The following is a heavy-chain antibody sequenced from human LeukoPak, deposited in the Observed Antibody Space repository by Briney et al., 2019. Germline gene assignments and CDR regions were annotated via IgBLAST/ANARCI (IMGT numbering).Heavy chain of an antibody. D-gene: IGHD4-11*01. J-gene: IGHJ4*02. V-gene: IGHV3-23*01. Sequence: GGSLRLSCAASGFTFSSFAMSWVRQAPEKGLEWVSAVSVSGDISYYADSVKGRFTISRDNSKNALYLQMNSLRAEDTALYYCAKRSRTVTTIDSWGRGTLVTVSS. CDR3: AKRSRTVTTIDS. CDR2: VSVSGDIS. CDR1: GFTFSSFA.